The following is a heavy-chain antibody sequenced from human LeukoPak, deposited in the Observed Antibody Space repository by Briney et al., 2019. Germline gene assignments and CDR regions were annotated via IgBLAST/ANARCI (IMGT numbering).Heavy chain of an antibody. V-gene: IGHV3-21*01. CDR3: ARDKDTAILFFDY. Sequence: PGGSLRLSCAASGFTFSSYNMNWVRQAAGKGLEWVSSISSSSSYIYYADSVKGRFTISRDNAKNSLYLQMNSLRAEDTAVYYCARDKDTAILFFDYWGQGTLVTVSS. J-gene: IGHJ4*02. CDR2: ISSSSSYI. CDR1: GFTFSSYN. D-gene: IGHD5-18*01.